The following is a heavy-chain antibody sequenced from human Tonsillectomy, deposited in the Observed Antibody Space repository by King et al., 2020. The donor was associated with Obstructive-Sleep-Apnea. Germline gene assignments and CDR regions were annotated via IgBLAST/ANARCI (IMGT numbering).Heavy chain of an antibody. J-gene: IGHJ4*02. CDR1: GFSFSSYG. CDR3: AKDGDDGDEKGVYYFDS. CDR2: ISYDGNNK. V-gene: IGHV3-30*18. D-gene: IGHD4-17*01. Sequence: VQLVESGGGVVQPGRSLRLSCSASGFSFSSYGMHWVRQAPGKGLEWVAVISYDGNNKYYGDSVKGRFTISRDNSKNTLYLQMNSLGPEDTAVYYCAKDGDDGDEKGVYYFDSWGQGTLVTVSS.